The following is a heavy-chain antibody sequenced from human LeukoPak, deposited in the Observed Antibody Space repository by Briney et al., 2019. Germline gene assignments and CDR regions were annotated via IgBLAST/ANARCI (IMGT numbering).Heavy chain of an antibody. D-gene: IGHD3-22*01. CDR1: GGTFSSYA. CDR2: IIPILGTA. J-gene: IGHJ4*02. CDR3: ARALLLDYYDSSGYSDY. Sequence: SVKVSCKASGGTFSSYAISWVRQAPGQGLEWMGRIIPILGTANYAQKFQGRVTITTDESTSTAYMELSSLRSEDTAVYYCARALLLDYYDSSGYSDYWGQGTLVTVSS. V-gene: IGHV1-69*11.